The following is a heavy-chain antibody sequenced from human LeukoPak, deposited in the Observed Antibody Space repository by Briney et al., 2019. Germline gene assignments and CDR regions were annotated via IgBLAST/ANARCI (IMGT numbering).Heavy chain of an antibody. CDR1: GGTFSSYA. CDR3: ASVLAYYDSSGAFDY. J-gene: IGHJ4*02. Sequence: SVKVSCKAPGGTFSSYAISWVRQAPGQGLEWMGRIIPILGIANYAQKFQGRVTITADKSTSTAYMELSSLRSEDTAVYYCASVLAYYDSSGAFDYWGQGTLVTVSS. CDR2: IIPILGIA. D-gene: IGHD3-22*01. V-gene: IGHV1-69*04.